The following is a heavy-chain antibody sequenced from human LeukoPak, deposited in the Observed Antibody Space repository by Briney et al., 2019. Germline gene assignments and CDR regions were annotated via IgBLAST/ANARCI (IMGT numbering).Heavy chain of an antibody. D-gene: IGHD5-12*01. V-gene: IGHV3-66*01. CDR1: GFTVSSNS. Sequence: GGSLRLSCAASGFTVSSNSMSWVRQAPGKGLEWVPVIYSGGTTYYADSVKGRFTISKDNSKNTLYLQMNSLRAEDTAVYYCARDLYVDIVAPSGMDVWGQGTTVTVSS. CDR3: ARDLYVDIVAPSGMDV. J-gene: IGHJ6*02. CDR2: IYSGGTT.